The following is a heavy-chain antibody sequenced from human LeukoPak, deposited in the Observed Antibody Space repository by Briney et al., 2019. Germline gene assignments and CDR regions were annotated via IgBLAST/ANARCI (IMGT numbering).Heavy chain of an antibody. Sequence: GGSLRLSCAASRFTVATNHMNWDRQAPGKGLEWVSVIYNGDNTAYADSVKGRFTVSRDNSKNTLYLQMHSLRAEDTAVYFCARASRWLAFDTWGQGTLVTVSS. J-gene: IGHJ4*02. CDR2: IYNGDNT. CDR3: ARASRWLAFDT. CDR1: RFTVATNH. D-gene: IGHD6-19*01. V-gene: IGHV3-66*01.